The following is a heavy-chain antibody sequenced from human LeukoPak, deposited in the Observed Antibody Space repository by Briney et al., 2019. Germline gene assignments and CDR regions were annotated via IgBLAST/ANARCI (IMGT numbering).Heavy chain of an antibody. Sequence: ASVKVSCKASGYTFTGYYMHWVRQAPGQGLEWMGWINPNSGGTNYAQKFQGRVTMTRDTSISTAYMELSRLRSDDTAVYYCARVEGRVTTVYGFGAVDIWGQGTIVTVSS. CDR1: GYTFTGYY. D-gene: IGHD4-17*01. CDR2: INPNSGGT. V-gene: IGHV1-2*02. J-gene: IGHJ3*02. CDR3: ARVEGRVTTVYGFGAVDI.